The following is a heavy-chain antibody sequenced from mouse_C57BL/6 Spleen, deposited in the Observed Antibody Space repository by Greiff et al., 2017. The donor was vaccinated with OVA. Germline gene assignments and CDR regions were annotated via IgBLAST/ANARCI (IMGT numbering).Heavy chain of an antibody. Sequence: QVQLQQSGPGLVQPSQSLSITCTVSGFSLTSYGVHWVRQSPGKGLEWLGVIWRGGSTDYNAAFMSRLSITKDNSKSQVFFKMNSLQADDTAIYYCAKKGDYSSPYAMDYWGQGTSVTVSS. CDR2: IWRGGST. J-gene: IGHJ4*01. CDR1: GFSLTSYG. CDR3: AKKGDYSSPYAMDY. V-gene: IGHV2-5*01. D-gene: IGHD1-1*01.